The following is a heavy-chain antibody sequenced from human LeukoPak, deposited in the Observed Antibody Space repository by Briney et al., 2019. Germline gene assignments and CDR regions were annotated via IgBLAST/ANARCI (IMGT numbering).Heavy chain of an antibody. Sequence: GASVTVSCKASGYTFTTYGIRGLRQAPGQGLAWMGWISPYNWNTNYAQGLQGRVTLTTDTSTSTAYMDLRSLRSGDTAGYYCARVYCSSASCPLDYWGQGTLVTVSS. V-gene: IGHV1-18*01. CDR3: ARVYCSSASCPLDY. CDR1: GYTFTTYG. D-gene: IGHD2-2*01. J-gene: IGHJ4*02. CDR2: ISPYNWNT.